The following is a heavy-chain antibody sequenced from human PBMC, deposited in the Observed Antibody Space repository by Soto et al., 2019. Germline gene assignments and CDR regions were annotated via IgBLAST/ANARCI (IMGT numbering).Heavy chain of an antibody. CDR1: GDTFTGYY. CDR3: ARDLGFYGDY. J-gene: IGHJ4*02. V-gene: IGHV1-2*02. Sequence: GASVKVCCKASGDTFTGYYMHWVRQAPGQGLEWMGWINPNSGGTNYAQKFQGRVTMTRDTSISTAYMELSRLRSDDTAVYYCARDLGFYGDYWAQGTLVTVYS. CDR2: INPNSGGT. D-gene: IGHD4-17*01.